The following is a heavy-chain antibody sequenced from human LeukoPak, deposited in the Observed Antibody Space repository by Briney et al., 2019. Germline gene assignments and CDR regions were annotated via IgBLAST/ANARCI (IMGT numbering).Heavy chain of an antibody. V-gene: IGHV1-2*02. CDR2: INPNSGGT. J-gene: IGHJ6*03. D-gene: IGHD6-13*01. CDR1: GYTFTGYY. Sequence: ASVKVSCKASGYTFTGYYMHWVRQAPGQGLEWMGWINPNSGGTNYAQKFQGRVTMTRDTSISTAYMELSRLRSDDTAVYYCAKIAAAGNVGNYYYYYMDVWGKGTTVTVSS. CDR3: AKIAAAGNVGNYYYYYMDV.